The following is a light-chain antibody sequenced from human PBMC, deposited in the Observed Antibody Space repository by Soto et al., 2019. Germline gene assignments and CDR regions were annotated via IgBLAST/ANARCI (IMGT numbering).Light chain of an antibody. J-gene: IGKJ1*01. V-gene: IGKV1-9*01. CDR1: QDIRNY. CDR3: QQLDSYPRT. CDR2: AAS. Sequence: DIHLTQSASFLSTSVGYRVTITCRASQDIRNYLAWYQQKQGKAPKVLIYAASTLLSGVPSRFSGSGYGTEFSLTISSLQPEDFATYYCQQLDSYPRTFGQGTKVDIK.